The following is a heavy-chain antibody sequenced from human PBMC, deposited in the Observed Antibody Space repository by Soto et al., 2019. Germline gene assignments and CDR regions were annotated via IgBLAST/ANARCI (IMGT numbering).Heavy chain of an antibody. CDR3: AKDRTIASRNFDS. CDR2: ISGSVGST. Sequence: EVQLLESGGGFVRPGGSLRLSCAASGFTFSDHGMHWVRQAPGKGLEWVSSISGSVGSTFYADSVKGRFTISRDNSMTTVYLQMNRLRADDTVVYYCAKDRTIASRNFDSWAQGALVTVSS. CDR1: GFTFSDHG. D-gene: IGHD2-8*01. V-gene: IGHV3-23*01. J-gene: IGHJ4*02.